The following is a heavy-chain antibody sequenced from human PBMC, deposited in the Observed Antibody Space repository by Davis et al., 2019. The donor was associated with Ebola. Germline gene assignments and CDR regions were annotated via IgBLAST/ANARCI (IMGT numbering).Heavy chain of an antibody. V-gene: IGHV3-48*03. CDR1: GVTFSSRE. CDR2: ITHIGTNI. Sequence: GESLKISCAASGVTFSSREMHWVRQAPGKGLEWVSYITHIGTNINYAGSVKGRFTISRDTARNSVHLQMDSLRAEDTGIYYCARGPLTALDYWGQGTLVTDSS. D-gene: IGHD3-9*01. CDR3: ARGPLTALDY. J-gene: IGHJ4*02.